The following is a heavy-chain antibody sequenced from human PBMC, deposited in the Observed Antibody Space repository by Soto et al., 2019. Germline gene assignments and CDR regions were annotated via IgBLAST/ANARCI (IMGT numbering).Heavy chain of an antibody. V-gene: IGHV1-3*01. CDR3: ARVPRYTSDIVEVPAVMFDDWFVP. CDR1: GYTFSSYA. Sequence: ASVKVSCKASGYTFSSYAVQWVRQAPGHSLEWIGWIHAGNGDTKYSQKFHGRVTLTRDTSANTAYMDLSSLRSEDTAVYYCARVPRYTSDIVEVPAVMFDDWFVPWGQRTPVTGSS. J-gene: IGHJ5*02. CDR2: IHAGNGDT. D-gene: IGHD2-2*01.